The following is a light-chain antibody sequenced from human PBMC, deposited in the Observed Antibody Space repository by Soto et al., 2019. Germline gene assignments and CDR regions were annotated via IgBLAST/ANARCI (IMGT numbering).Light chain of an antibody. CDR1: QSISSW. Sequence: DLQMTPSPSTPAASVGGRVPITCRASQSISSWLAWYQQKTGKAPKLLIYDASSLESGVPSRFSGSGSGTEVTLTISSLQSEEFAGYYCHQYDNWPKTFGQGTRLEI. J-gene: IGKJ5*01. CDR2: DAS. V-gene: IGKV1-5*01. CDR3: HQYDNWPKT.